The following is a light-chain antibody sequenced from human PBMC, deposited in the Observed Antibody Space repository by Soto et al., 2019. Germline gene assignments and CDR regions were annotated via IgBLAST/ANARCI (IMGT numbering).Light chain of an antibody. CDR3: SSYTSGSTPYV. J-gene: IGLJ1*01. CDR2: DVT. CDR1: SSDVGAYDY. Sequence: QSVLTQPASVSGSPGQSITISCTGTSSDVGAYDYVSWYQQYPGKAPKLMIYDVTDRPSGVSDRFFGSKSGNTASLTISGLQAEDEADYYCSSYTSGSTPYVFGTGTKFTVL. V-gene: IGLV2-14*03.